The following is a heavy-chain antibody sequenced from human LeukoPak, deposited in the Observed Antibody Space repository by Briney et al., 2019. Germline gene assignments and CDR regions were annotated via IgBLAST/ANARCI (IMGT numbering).Heavy chain of an antibody. CDR2: ISGDGGSR. CDR1: GFTFDDYA. V-gene: IGHV3-43*02. CDR3: AKDMWDYDDHPSRGNWFDP. J-gene: IGHJ5*02. D-gene: IGHD4-17*01. Sequence: PGGSLRLSCAASGFTFDDYAMHWVRQVPGKGLEWVSVISGDGGSRYHADSVKGRFTISRDNSKNSFYLQMNSLRTEDTALYYCAKDMWDYDDHPSRGNWFDPWGQGTLVTVSS.